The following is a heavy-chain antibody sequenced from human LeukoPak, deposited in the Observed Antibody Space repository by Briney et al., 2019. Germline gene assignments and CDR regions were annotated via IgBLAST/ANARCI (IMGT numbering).Heavy chain of an antibody. Sequence: GGSLRLSCAASGFTFSTYAMSWVRQAPGKGLEWVSAIGGSGDFTYYAEYVRGWFTISRDNSKKTLYLQMNSLRAEDTAVYYCAKADRGWGVITKDWGQGTLVTVSS. J-gene: IGHJ4*02. V-gene: IGHV3-23*01. CDR2: IGGSGDFT. D-gene: IGHD3-10*01. CDR1: GFTFSTYA. CDR3: AKADRGWGVITKD.